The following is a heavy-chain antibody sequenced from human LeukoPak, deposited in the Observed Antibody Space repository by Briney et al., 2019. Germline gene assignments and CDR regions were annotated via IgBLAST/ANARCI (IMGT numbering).Heavy chain of an antibody. Sequence: LPGGSLRLSCATSGFTFSSYAMHWVRQAPGKGLEWVALISYDGINQYYADSVKGRSIISRDNSKNTLYLQLNSLRLEDTAVYYCTLTTFGVVYYFDYWGQGTLVTVSS. J-gene: IGHJ4*02. CDR1: GFTFSSYA. V-gene: IGHV3-30*04. CDR2: ISYDGINQ. D-gene: IGHD1/OR15-1a*01. CDR3: TLTTFGVVYYFDY.